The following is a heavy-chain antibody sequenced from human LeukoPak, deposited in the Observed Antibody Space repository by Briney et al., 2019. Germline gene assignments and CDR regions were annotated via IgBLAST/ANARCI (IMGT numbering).Heavy chain of an antibody. CDR3: ARGMDV. CDR2: IKQDGSEK. CDR1: GFTVSSNY. Sequence: PGGSLRLSCAASGFTVSSNYMSWVRQAPGKGLEWVANIKQDGSEKYYVDSVKGRFTISRDNAKNSLYLQMNSLRAEDTAVYYCARGMDVWGQGTTVTVSS. V-gene: IGHV3-7*03. J-gene: IGHJ6*02.